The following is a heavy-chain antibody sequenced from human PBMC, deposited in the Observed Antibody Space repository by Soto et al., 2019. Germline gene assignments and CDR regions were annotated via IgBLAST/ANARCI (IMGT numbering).Heavy chain of an antibody. Sequence: GGSLRLSCAASGFTFSSYSMNWVRQAPGKGLEWVSSIFSSSTYIYYADSLKGRFTTSRDNAKNSLYLQMNSLRAGDTAVYHCARGGAGPSDYWGQGTLVTVSS. D-gene: IGHD1-26*01. V-gene: IGHV3-21*01. CDR3: ARGGAGPSDY. CDR1: GFTFSSYS. J-gene: IGHJ4*02. CDR2: IFSSSTYI.